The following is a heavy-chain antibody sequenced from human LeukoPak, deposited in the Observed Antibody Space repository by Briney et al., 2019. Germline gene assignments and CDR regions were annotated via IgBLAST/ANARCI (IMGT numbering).Heavy chain of an antibody. J-gene: IGHJ4*02. CDR1: GFTFSSHA. D-gene: IGHD2-2*01. CDR3: VKDRYCSSTTCYADFDY. Sequence: VQPGGSLRLSCSASGFTFSSHAMHWVRQAPGKGLEYVSSISSNGGSTYYADSVKGRFTISRDNSKNTLYLQMSSLRAEDTAVYYCVKDRYCSSTTCYADFDYWGQGTLVTVFS. CDR2: ISSNGGST. V-gene: IGHV3-64D*06.